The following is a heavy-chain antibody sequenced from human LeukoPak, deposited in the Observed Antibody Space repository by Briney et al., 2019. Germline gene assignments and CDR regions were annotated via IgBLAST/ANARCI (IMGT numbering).Heavy chain of an antibody. J-gene: IGHJ5*02. CDR3: ARGGIAVAGDDL. V-gene: IGHV3-30*03. D-gene: IGHD6-19*01. Sequence: SGGSLRLSCAVSGFTFSSYGMHWVRQAPGKGLEWMAVISYDGTNKYYADSVKGRFTISRDNSKNTLYLQMNSLRVEDTAVYYCARGGIAVAGDDLWGQGTLVTVSA. CDR1: GFTFSSYG. CDR2: ISYDGTNK.